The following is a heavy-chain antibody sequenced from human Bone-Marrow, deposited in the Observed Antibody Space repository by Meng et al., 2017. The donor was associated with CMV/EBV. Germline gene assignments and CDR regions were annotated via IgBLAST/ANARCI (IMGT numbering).Heavy chain of an antibody. D-gene: IGHD3-10*01. V-gene: IGHV3-23*03. CDR1: GVTFSSYA. CDR3: VFGVFYFDY. CDR2: IYSGGSST. Sequence: LSCAASGVTFSSYAMSWIREAPGEGLEWVSVIYSGGSSTYYADSVKGRFTISRDNSKNTLYLQMNSLRAEDTAVYYCVFGVFYFDYWGQGTLVTVSS. J-gene: IGHJ4*02.